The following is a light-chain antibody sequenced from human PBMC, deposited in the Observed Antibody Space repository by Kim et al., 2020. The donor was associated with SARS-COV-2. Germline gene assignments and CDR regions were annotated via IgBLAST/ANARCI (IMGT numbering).Light chain of an antibody. CDR2: YDS. V-gene: IGLV3-21*04. CDR3: QVWDSSSDRV. J-gene: IGLJ2*01. CDR1: EIGSEG. Sequence: VGPGKTARITCGGNEIGSEGVHWYQQKPGQTPVLVIYYDSDRPSGIPERFSGSNSGNTATLTIGRVEAGDEADYYCQVWDSSSDRVFGGGTQLTVL.